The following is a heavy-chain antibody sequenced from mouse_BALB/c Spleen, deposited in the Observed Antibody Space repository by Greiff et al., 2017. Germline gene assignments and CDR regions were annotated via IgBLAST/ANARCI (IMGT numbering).Heavy chain of an antibody. CDR1: GFTFSSYA. D-gene: IGHD2-10*02. J-gene: IGHJ3*01. Sequence: EVKLVESGGGLVKPGGSLKLSCAASGFTFSSYAMSWVRQTPEKRLEWVASISSGGSTYYPDSVTGRFTISSDSARNILYLQMSILRSEDTAMYYCAREGKYGNYFAYWGQGTLVTVSA. V-gene: IGHV5-6-5*01. CDR3: AREGKYGNYFAY. CDR2: ISSGGST.